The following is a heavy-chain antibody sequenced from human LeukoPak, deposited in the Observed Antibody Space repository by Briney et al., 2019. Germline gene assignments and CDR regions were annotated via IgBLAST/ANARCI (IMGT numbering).Heavy chain of an antibody. D-gene: IGHD5-12*01. Sequence: GSLRLSCAASGFTFSDYYMSWIRQAPGKGLEWISYISSSSSYTNYADSVKGRFTISRDNAKNSLYLQMNSLRAEDTAVYYCARARIVATIGAFDIWGQGTMVTVSS. CDR3: ARARIVATIGAFDI. CDR1: GFTFSDYY. V-gene: IGHV3-11*05. J-gene: IGHJ3*02. CDR2: ISSSSSYT.